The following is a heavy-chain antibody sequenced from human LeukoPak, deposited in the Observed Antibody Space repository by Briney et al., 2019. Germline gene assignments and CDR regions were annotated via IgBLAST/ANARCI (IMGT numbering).Heavy chain of an antibody. CDR1: VFTFSSYT. D-gene: IGHD7-27*01. CDR3: AKDGGLWVSAHWGDS. CDR2: ITTSDGNT. V-gene: IGHV3-23*01. J-gene: IGHJ4*02. Sequence: GGSLRLSCAASVFTFSSYTMSWVRQAPGKGLEWVSTITTSDGNTYYADSVKGRFTVSRDNSKNTLFLQMNSLRAEDTAVYYCAKDGGLWVSAHWGDSWGRGTLVTVSS.